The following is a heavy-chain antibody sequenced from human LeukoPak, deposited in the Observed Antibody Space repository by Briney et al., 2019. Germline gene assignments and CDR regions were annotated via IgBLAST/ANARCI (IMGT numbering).Heavy chain of an antibody. CDR3: ARDADYGSNSAAFDY. CDR2: IYTSGST. D-gene: IGHD4-23*01. CDR1: GGSISSYY. Sequence: SETLSLTCTVSGGSISSYYWSWIRQPAGKGLEWIGHIYTSGSTNYNPSLKSRVTMSVDTSKNQFSLKLSSVTAADTAVYYCARDADYGSNSAAFDYWGQGTLVTVSS. J-gene: IGHJ4*02. V-gene: IGHV4-4*07.